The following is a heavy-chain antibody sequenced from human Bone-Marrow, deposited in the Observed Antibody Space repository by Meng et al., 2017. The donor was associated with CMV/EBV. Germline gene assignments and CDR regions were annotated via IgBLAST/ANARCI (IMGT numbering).Heavy chain of an antibody. V-gene: IGHV3-30*18. Sequence: HLVESGGGLVKPGGSLRLSCAASGFTFSNYNMNWVRQSPGKGLEWVALISHDGSDTDYADSVKGRFTISRDTSKKMLSLQMNSLRADDTAVYYCAKDASGRYWYFDYWGQGTLVTVSS. CDR2: ISHDGSDT. D-gene: IGHD1-26*01. CDR1: GFTFSNYN. CDR3: AKDASGRYWYFDY. J-gene: IGHJ4*02.